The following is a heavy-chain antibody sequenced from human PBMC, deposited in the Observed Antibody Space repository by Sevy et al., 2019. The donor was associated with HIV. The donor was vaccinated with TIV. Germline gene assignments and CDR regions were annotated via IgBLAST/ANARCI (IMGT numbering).Heavy chain of an antibody. V-gene: IGHV3-23*01. CDR1: GFTFSSYA. J-gene: IGHJ6*02. CDR3: AKGFCSGESCRRDYYYYGLDV. Sequence: GGYLRLSCAASGFTFSSYAMTWVRQAPGKGLEWVSSIGGSGRYTYYADSVTGRLTISRDNSKNTLYLQMNSLRAEDTAKYYCAKGFCSGESCRRDYYYYGLDVWGQGTTVTVSS. D-gene: IGHD2-15*01. CDR2: IGGSGRYT.